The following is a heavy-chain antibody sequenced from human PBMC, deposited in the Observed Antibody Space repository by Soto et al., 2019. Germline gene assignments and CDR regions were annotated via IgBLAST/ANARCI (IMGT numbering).Heavy chain of an antibody. CDR2: ISYDGDNE. Sequence: QVQLVESGGGVVQPGRSLRLSCAASGFSFSNYAMHWVRQAPGKGLEGLAIISYDGDNEYYADSVRGRFTISRDNSKNTLFLQTNTLRHEDTAVYYCAKDGGPVYCNSPGCSAKHFDYWGQGTLVTVSS. CDR3: AKDGGPVYCNSPGCSAKHFDY. V-gene: IGHV3-30*18. J-gene: IGHJ4*02. CDR1: GFSFSNYA. D-gene: IGHD2-2*01.